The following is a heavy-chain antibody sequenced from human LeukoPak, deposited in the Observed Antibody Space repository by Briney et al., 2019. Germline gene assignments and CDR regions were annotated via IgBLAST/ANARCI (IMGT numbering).Heavy chain of an antibody. CDR3: ARAILTGYSPYYFDY. CDR1: GYSFTSYW. D-gene: IGHD3-9*01. Sequence: GESLKISCKGSGYSFTSYWIGWVRQMPGKGLEWMGIIYPGDSDTRYSPSFQGQVTISADKSISTAYLQWSSLKASDTAVYYCARAILTGYSPYYFDYWGQGTLVTVSS. CDR2: IYPGDSDT. V-gene: IGHV5-51*01. J-gene: IGHJ4*02.